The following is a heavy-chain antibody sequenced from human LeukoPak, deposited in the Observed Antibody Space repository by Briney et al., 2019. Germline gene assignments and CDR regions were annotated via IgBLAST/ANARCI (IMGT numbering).Heavy chain of an antibody. Sequence: SETLSLTCGVYGGSFSGYLWNWIRQPPGKDLEWLGEINHSGSANYHPSLKSRVTISIDTSKNQVSLSLSSVTAADTAVYYCAGGPRESFYNHRDPWGQGTLGNVS. D-gene: IGHD3-16*02. V-gene: IGHV4-34*01. CDR3: AGGPRESFYNHRDP. J-gene: IGHJ5*02. CDR1: GGSFSGYL. CDR2: INHSGSA.